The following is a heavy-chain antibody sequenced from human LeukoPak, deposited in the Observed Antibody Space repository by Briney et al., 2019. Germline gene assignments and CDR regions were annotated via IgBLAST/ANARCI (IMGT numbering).Heavy chain of an antibody. J-gene: IGHJ4*02. CDR3: AREGGFYRPLDY. Sequence: SGTLSLTCGVSGGSVINTNWWTWVRQPPGKGLEWIGEVHLDGRTNYNPSLESRLTMSVDVSENQVSLKLTSVTAADTAVYYCAREGGFYRPLDYSGQGTLSPSPQ. CDR1: GGSVINTNW. D-gene: IGHD3-3*01. CDR2: VHLDGRT. V-gene: IGHV4-4*02.